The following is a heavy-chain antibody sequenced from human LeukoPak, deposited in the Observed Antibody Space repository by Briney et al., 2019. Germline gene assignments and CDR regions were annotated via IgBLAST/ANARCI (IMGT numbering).Heavy chain of an antibody. D-gene: IGHD6-19*01. CDR1: GFTFSSYW. J-gene: IGHJ4*02. CDR3: ARSSGWYPFPDY. V-gene: IGHV3-7*01. Sequence: GGSLRLSCAASGFTFSSYWMSWVRQAPGRGLEWVASLNQDAGEKHYVDSVKGRFTISRDNAQNSLYLQMNSLRAEDTAVYYCARSSGWYPFPDYWGQGTLVTVSS. CDR2: LNQDAGEK.